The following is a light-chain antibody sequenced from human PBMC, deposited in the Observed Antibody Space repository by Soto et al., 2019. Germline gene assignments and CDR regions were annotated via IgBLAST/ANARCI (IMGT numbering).Light chain of an antibody. Sequence: QAVVTQEPSLTVSPGGTVTLTCGSSTGAVTNGHYPYWFQQKPGQAPRTVIYDTSNKYSWTPARFSGSLLEGKAALTLSGAQPEDEADYYCLLSYRVDKVFGPGTKVTVL. CDR1: TGAVTNGHY. J-gene: IGLJ1*01. CDR2: DTS. CDR3: LLSYRVDKV. V-gene: IGLV7-46*01.